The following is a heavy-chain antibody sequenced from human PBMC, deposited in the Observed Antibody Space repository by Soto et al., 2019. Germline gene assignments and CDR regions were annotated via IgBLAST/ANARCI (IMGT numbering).Heavy chain of an antibody. CDR2: IKKDGIET. D-gene: IGHD5-12*01. CDR3: ARGLYNSGEYPKFWDY. CDR1: GFDFSAYC. Sequence: EVQLVESGGGLVQPGGSLRLSCAASGFDFSAYCMTWVRQAPGKGLEWVANIKKDGIETYYGDSVRGRFSVFRDNAKNAAYLKINRLKGEDTGVYFCARGLYNSGEYPKFWDYWGQGAWDTVSP. V-gene: IGHV3-7*01. J-gene: IGHJ4*02.